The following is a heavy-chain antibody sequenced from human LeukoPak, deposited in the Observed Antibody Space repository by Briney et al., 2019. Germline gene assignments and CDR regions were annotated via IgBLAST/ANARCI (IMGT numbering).Heavy chain of an antibody. D-gene: IGHD2-2*01. CDR2: TYYRSTWYN. CDR1: GDSVSSNSVT. J-gene: IGHJ5*02. V-gene: IGHV6-1*01. Sequence: SQTVSLTCAISGDSVSSNSVTWNWIRQSPSRGLEWLGRTYYRSTWYNDYAVSVRGRITVNPDTSKNQFSLHLNSVTPEDTAVYYCARRLTQYDCFDPWGQGILVTVSS. CDR3: ARRLTQYDCFDP.